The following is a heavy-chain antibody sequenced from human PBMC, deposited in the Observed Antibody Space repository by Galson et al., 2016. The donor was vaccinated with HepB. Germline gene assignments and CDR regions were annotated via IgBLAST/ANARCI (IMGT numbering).Heavy chain of an antibody. V-gene: IGHV4-39*01. CDR2: IYYTGTT. CDR3: ARPNSVYHYYAMDV. J-gene: IGHJ6*04. D-gene: IGHD2-8*01. Sequence: LSLTCSVSGGSISSSSYYWGWIRQSPGKGLEWIGSIYYTGTTSYNPALKSRVTISVDKSKNQFSLRLTSVTAADTAVYYCARPNSVYHYYAMDVWGKGTTVTVSS. CDR1: GGSISSSSYY.